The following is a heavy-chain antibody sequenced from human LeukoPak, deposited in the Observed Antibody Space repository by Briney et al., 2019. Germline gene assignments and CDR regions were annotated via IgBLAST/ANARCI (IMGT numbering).Heavy chain of an antibody. D-gene: IGHD6-13*01. Sequence: QPGRSLRLSCAASGFTFSSYGMHWVRQAPDKGLEWVTVISYDGSTIFYADSVKGRFTISRDNSKNTLYLQMNSLRAEDAAVYYCAKDRDEGEQQLALYYYYYGMDVWGQGTTVTVSS. CDR3: AKDRDEGEQQLALYYYYYGMDV. V-gene: IGHV3-30*18. J-gene: IGHJ6*02. CDR2: ISYDGSTI. CDR1: GFTFSSYG.